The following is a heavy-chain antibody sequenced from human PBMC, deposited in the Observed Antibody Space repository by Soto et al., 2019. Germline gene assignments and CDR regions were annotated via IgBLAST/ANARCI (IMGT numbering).Heavy chain of an antibody. CDR3: ARDPGSSWYAPGPHYGMDV. Sequence: SETLSLTCTVSGGSISSGGYYWSWIRQHPGKGLEWIGYIYYSGSTYYNPSLKSRVTISVDTSKNQFSLKLSSVTAADTAVYYCARDPGSSWYAPGPHYGMDVWGQGTTVTVSS. CDR1: GGSISSGGYY. D-gene: IGHD6-13*01. CDR2: IYYSGST. V-gene: IGHV4-31*03. J-gene: IGHJ6*02.